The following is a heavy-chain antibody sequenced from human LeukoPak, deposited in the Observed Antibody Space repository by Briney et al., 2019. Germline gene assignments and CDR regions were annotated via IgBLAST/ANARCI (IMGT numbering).Heavy chain of an antibody. D-gene: IGHD1-26*01. V-gene: IGHV3-23*01. CDR3: ARETRDQMWRNYYFDS. CDR1: GLTFSDFS. CDR2: ISGSAYAS. Sequence: GGSLRLSCAATGLTFSDFSMAWVRQAPGKGPEWLSGISGSAYASYYADSVKGRFTISRDNSKNILYLQMSSLRDDDSATYYCARETRDQMWRNYYFDSWGQGALVTVSS. J-gene: IGHJ4*02.